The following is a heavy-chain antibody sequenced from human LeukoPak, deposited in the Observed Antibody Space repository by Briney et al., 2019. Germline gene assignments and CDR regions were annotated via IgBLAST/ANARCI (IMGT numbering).Heavy chain of an antibody. CDR3: AREGARAGITGTTANFDI. D-gene: IGHD1-7*01. V-gene: IGHV3-23*01. J-gene: IGHJ3*02. Sequence: PGGSLRLSCTASGFTFSTYAMSWVRQAAGKGLEWVSLISGSGGGTYYADSVKGRFTISRDNSKNTLYLQLNSLRVEDTAVYYCAREGARAGITGTTANFDIWGQGTMVTVSS. CDR2: ISGSGGGT. CDR1: GFTFSTYA.